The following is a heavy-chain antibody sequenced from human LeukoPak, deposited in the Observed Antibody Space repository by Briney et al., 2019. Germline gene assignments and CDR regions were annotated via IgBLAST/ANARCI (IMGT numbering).Heavy chain of an antibody. Sequence: GSLRLSCAASGFTFSSYGMNWVRQAPGKGLEWVSSISSSSSYIYYADSVKGRFTIPRDNAKNSLYLQMNSLRAEDTAVYYCARDAVIAAAGIDYWGQGTLVTVSS. CDR3: ARDAVIAAAGIDY. D-gene: IGHD6-13*01. CDR1: GFTFSSYG. J-gene: IGHJ4*02. CDR2: ISSSSSYI. V-gene: IGHV3-21*01.